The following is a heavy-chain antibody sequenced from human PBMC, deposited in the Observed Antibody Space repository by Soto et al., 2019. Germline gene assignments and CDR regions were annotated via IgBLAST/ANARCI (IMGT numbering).Heavy chain of an antibody. CDR1: GFTFSNYW. CDR3: VCPYPLGY. Sequence: DVHLVESGGGLLQPGGSLRLSCAASGFTFSNYWMHWVRQAPGKGLVWVSRINSDGSSTLYADSVKGRFTISRDNSKNTLYLQMNSLRVEDTAVYYCVCPYPLGYWGQGTLVTVSS. J-gene: IGHJ4*02. CDR2: INSDGSST. V-gene: IGHV3-74*01. D-gene: IGHD3-16*01.